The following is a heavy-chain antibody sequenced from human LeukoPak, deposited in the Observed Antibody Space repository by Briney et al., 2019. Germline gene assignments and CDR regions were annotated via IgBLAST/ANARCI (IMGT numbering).Heavy chain of an antibody. D-gene: IGHD6-13*01. Sequence: GGSLRLSCAASGFTFRDYYMGWIRQAPGKGLEWVSYISPTGGALYYADSVKGRLAISRDNGQNSLFLQMNGLRAEDTALYYCAKDILAADLFFDYWGQGTLVTVSS. CDR1: GFTFRDYY. J-gene: IGHJ4*02. CDR2: ISPTGGAL. CDR3: AKDILAADLFFDY. V-gene: IGHV3-11*01.